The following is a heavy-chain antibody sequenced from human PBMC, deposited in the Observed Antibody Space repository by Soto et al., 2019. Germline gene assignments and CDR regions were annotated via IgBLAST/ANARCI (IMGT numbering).Heavy chain of an antibody. CDR2: INWNDDE. CDR3: AHRHDLGGFDI. D-gene: IGHD2-15*01. J-gene: IGHJ3*02. CDR1: GFSLNTRAVG. Sequence: QITLKESGPTLGKPTQTLTLTCTFSGFSLNTRAVGVGWIRQAPGKALEWLALINWNDDERDSPSLKDRLTITKDTSKNHVVLTMTNIGPVDTATYYCAHRHDLGGFDIWGQGTAVTVSS. V-gene: IGHV2-5*01.